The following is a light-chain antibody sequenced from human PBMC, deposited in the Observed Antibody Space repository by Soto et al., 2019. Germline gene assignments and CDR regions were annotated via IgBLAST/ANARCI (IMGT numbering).Light chain of an antibody. Sequence: QSALTQPASVSGSPGQSITISCTGTSGDIGGYNYVSWYQQHPGKAPKLMIYDVSDRPSGVSNRFSGSKSGNTASLTISGLRAEDEADYYCSSYTTSNTLLFGGGTKLTAL. V-gene: IGLV2-14*01. CDR1: SGDIGGYNY. CDR3: SSYTTSNTLL. CDR2: DVS. J-gene: IGLJ2*01.